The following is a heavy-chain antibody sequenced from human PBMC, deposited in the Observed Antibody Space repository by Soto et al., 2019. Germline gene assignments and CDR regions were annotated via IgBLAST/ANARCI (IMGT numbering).Heavy chain of an antibody. CDR1: GGSISSGGYS. D-gene: IGHD2-21*02. CDR2: IYHSGST. Sequence: QLQLQESGSGLVKPSQTLSLTCAVSGGSISSGGYSWSWIRQPPGKGLEWIGYIYHSGSTYYNPSLKSRVTISVDRSKNQCSLKLSSVTAADTAVYYCARAPYCGGDCYGNFDYWGQGTLVTVSS. CDR3: ARAPYCGGDCYGNFDY. J-gene: IGHJ4*02. V-gene: IGHV4-30-2*01.